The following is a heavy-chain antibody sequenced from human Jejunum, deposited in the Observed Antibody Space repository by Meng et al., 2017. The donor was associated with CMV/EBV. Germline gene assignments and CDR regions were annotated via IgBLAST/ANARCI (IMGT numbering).Heavy chain of an antibody. Sequence: KASGGTFSSYAISWVRQAPGQGLEWMGGIIPIFGPANYAQKFQGRVTITTDESTSTAYMELSSLRSEDTAVYYCARDQEGLNWFDPWGQGTLVTVSS. J-gene: IGHJ5*02. CDR1: GGTFSSYA. CDR2: IIPIFGPA. V-gene: IGHV1-69*05. CDR3: ARDQEGLNWFDP.